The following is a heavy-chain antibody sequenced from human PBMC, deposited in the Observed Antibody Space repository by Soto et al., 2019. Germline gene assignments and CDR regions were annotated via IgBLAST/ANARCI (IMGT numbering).Heavy chain of an antibody. J-gene: IGHJ5*02. CDR1: GGSISSGDYY. CDR3: ARASRVRGVINWFDP. Sequence: SETLSLTCTVSGGSISSGDYYWSWIRQPPGKGLEWIGYIYYSGSTYYNPSLKSRVTISVDTSKNQFSLKLSSVTAADTAVYYCARASRVRGVINWFDPWGQGTLVTVSS. V-gene: IGHV4-30-4*01. CDR2: IYYSGST. D-gene: IGHD3-10*01.